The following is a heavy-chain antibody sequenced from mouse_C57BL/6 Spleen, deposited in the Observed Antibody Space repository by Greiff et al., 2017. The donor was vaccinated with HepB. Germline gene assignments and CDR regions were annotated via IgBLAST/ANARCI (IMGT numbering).Heavy chain of an antibody. J-gene: IGHJ1*03. D-gene: IGHD1-1*01. V-gene: IGHV1-59*01. CDR2: IDPSDSYT. CDR3: ARSRYYGSSYENLDWYFDV. CDR1: GYTFTSYW. Sequence: QVQLQQPGAELVRPGTSVKLSCKASGYTFTSYWMHWVKQRPGQGLEWIGVIDPSDSYTNYNQKFKGKATLTVDTSSSTAYMQLSSLTSEDSAVYYCARSRYYGSSYENLDWYFDVWGTGTTVTVSS.